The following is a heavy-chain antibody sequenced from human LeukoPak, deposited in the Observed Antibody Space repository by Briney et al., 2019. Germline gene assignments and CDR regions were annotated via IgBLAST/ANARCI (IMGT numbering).Heavy chain of an antibody. CDR1: GGSISSSSYY. CDR2: IYYSGST. D-gene: IGHD6-13*01. Sequence: SETLSLTCTVSGGSISSSSYYWGWIRQPPGKGLEWIGSIYYSGSTYYNPSLKSRVTISVDTSKNQFSLKLSSVTAADPAVYYCASAGPRWSYYFDYWGQGTLVTVSS. CDR3: ASAGPRWSYYFDY. V-gene: IGHV4-39*07. J-gene: IGHJ4*02.